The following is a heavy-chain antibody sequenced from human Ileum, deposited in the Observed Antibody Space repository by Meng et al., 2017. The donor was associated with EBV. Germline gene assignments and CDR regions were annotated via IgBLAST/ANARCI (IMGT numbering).Heavy chain of an antibody. J-gene: IGHJ4*02. CDR3: ARVGQWLPIDY. CDR2: IYHSGST. V-gene: IGHV4-4*02. D-gene: IGHD6-19*01. Sequence: VRLECPGPGRFMHSGALSPTVAGPGGSISSSTWWSWVRQPPGKGLEWIGEIYHSGSTTYNPSLKSRVTISVDKSKNQFSLNLSSVTAADTAVYYCARVGQWLPIDYWGQGTLVTVSS. CDR1: GGSISSSTW.